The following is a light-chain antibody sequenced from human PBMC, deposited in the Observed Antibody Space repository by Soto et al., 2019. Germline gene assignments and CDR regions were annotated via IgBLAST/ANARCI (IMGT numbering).Light chain of an antibody. CDR2: DAS. V-gene: IGKV1-33*01. CDR1: QDIDKF. Sequence: DIQMTQSPSSLSASVGYIVTITCQASQDIDKFLNWYQQKPGKPPKLLIDDASNLATGVPSRFSGGGSGTDFTFTISSLQPEDVATYYCQQYDDLPITFGQGTRLEIK. J-gene: IGKJ5*01. CDR3: QQYDDLPIT.